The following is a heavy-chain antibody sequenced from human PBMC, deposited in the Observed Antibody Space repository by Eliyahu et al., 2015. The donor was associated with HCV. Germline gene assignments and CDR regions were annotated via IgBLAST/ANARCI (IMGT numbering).Heavy chain of an antibody. D-gene: IGHD6-19*01. Sequence: QVQLQQSGPGLVKPSQTLSLTCAISGDSLSSNIPAWNWIRLSPSRGLEWLGRTYYRSRWYNDYAVSVKSRMTIDPDASKNQFSLHLNSLTSEDTAVYYCARSAVAEKFYFDYWGQGTLVTVSS. J-gene: IGHJ4*02. CDR2: TYYRSRWYN. CDR3: ARSAVAEKFYFDY. CDR1: GDSLSSNIPA. V-gene: IGHV6-1*01.